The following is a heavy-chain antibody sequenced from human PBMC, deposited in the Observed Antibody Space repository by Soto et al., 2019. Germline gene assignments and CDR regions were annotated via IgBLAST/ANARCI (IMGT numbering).Heavy chain of an antibody. D-gene: IGHD1-20*01. CDR3: AKPPDYNWNDY. Sequence: GGSLRLSCAASGFTFSSYTMSWVRQAPGKGLEWISAVSGSGGGTYYADSVKGRFTISRDNSRDTLYLQMNNLRAEDTAVYYCAKPPDYNWNDYWGQGTLVTVSS. CDR1: GFTFSSYT. V-gene: IGHV3-23*01. CDR2: VSGSGGGT. J-gene: IGHJ4*02.